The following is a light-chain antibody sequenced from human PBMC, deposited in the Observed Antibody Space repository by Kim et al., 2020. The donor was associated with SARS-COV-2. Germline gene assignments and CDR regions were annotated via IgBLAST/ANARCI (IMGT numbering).Light chain of an antibody. CDR1: SRRSYY. Sequence: LGQTVRIKYQRDSRRSYYASGYQQKAGQAPVLVIYGKNKRPSGIPDRFSGSSAGNTATLTNTGAQAEDEADYYCNSRDSSGNQPRVFGGGTQLTVL. J-gene: IGLJ3*02. V-gene: IGLV3-19*01. CDR2: GKN. CDR3: NSRDSSGNQPRV.